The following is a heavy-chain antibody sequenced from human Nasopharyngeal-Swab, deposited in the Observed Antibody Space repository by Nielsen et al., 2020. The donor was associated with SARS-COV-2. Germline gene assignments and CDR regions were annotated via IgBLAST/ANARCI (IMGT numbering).Heavy chain of an antibody. J-gene: IGHJ4*02. CDR3: ARGARRDGVDY. CDR2: VNHSGST. Sequence: SETLSLTCAVYGGSFSGDDWSWSRQPPGKGLEWIGEVNHSGSTNYNPSLKSRVTISVDTSKNQFSLKLSSVTAADTAVYYCARGARRDGVDYWGQGTLVTVSS. CDR1: GGSFSGDD. D-gene: IGHD5-24*01. V-gene: IGHV4-34*01.